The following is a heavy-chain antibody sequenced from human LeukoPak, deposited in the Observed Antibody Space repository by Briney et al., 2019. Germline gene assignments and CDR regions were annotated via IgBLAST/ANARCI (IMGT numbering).Heavy chain of an antibody. CDR1: GFTFSQAW. J-gene: IGHJ4*02. D-gene: IGHD5-24*01. CDR2: IKRKADGETR. CDR3: AADTPGDNYPFDY. Sequence: TAGGSLRLSCAASGFTFSQAWMSWVRQAPGKGLEWVGRIKRKADGETRDYAAPVKGRFTISRDDSENTLYLQMTSLKTEDSAVYFCAADTPGDNYPFDYWGQGTLVTVSS. V-gene: IGHV3-15*01.